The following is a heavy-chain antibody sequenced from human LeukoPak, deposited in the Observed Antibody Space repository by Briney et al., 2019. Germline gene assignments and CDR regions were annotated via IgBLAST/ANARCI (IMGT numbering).Heavy chain of an antibody. CDR1: GYSINSGYY. D-gene: IGHD3-16*02. J-gene: IGHJ4*02. CDR3: ARDKDDYVWGTYRW. V-gene: IGHV4-38-2*01. Sequence: SETLSLTCAVSGYSINSGYYWGWVRQAPGKGLEWIGSIYHTGSTDYNPSLKSRLTISVDMSKNQFSLNLRSVTAADTAVYYCARDKDDYVWGTYRWWGQGMLVTVSS. CDR2: IYHTGST.